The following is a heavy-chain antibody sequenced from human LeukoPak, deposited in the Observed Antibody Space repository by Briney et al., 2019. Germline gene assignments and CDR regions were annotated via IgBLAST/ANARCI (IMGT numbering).Heavy chain of an antibody. CDR3: ARSRGNYDFWSGYLGMDV. J-gene: IGHJ6*02. Sequence: KISCKASGGTFSSYAISWVRQAPGQGLEWMGGIIPIFGTANYAQKFQGRVTITADESTSTAYMELSSLRSEDTAVYYCARSRGNYDFWSGYLGMDVWGQGTTVTVSS. V-gene: IGHV1-69*01. CDR1: GGTFSSYA. CDR2: IIPIFGTA. D-gene: IGHD3-3*01.